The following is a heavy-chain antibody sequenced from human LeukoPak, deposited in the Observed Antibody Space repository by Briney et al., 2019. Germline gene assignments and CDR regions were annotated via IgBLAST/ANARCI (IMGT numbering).Heavy chain of an antibody. V-gene: IGHV1-69*04. D-gene: IGHD1-26*01. CDR2: IIPILGIA. Sequence: SVKVSCKASGGTFSSYAISWVRQAPGQGLEWMGRIIPILGIANYAQKFQGRVTITADKSTSTAYMELSSLRSEDTAVYYCAGFIVGAPTDPSSSAFDIWGQGTMVTVSS. CDR1: GGTFSSYA. J-gene: IGHJ3*02. CDR3: AGFIVGAPTDPSSSAFDI.